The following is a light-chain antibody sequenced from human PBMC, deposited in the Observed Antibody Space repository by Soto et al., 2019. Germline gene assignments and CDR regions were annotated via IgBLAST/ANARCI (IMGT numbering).Light chain of an antibody. J-gene: IGKJ5*01. V-gene: IGKV1-12*01. CDR3: QQANSFPIT. Sequence: DIQMTQSPSSVSASVGDRVTITCRASQDISSWLAWYQQKPGKAPKLLIYGASSLQSGVPSRFSGSGSGTDFPLTISSLQPEDFATYYCQQANSFPITFGHGTRLEIK. CDR2: GAS. CDR1: QDISSW.